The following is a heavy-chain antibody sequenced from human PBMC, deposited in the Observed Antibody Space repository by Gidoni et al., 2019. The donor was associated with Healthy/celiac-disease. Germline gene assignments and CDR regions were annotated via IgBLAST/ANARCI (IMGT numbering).Heavy chain of an antibody. J-gene: IGHJ4*02. Sequence: EVQLVESGGGLVQSGRSLRLPCAASGFTFDDYAMHWVRQAPGKGLEWVSGITWNSGRTKYADSVKGRFSISRDNAKNSLYLQMNSLRAEDTAFYYCAKGDEVAGQGYYFDFWGQGTLVTVSS. D-gene: IGHD6-19*01. V-gene: IGHV3-9*01. CDR3: AKGDEVAGQGYYFDF. CDR1: GFTFDDYA. CDR2: ITWNSGRT.